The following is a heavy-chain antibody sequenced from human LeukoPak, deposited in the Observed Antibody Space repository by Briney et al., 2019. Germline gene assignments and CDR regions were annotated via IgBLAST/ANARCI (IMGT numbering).Heavy chain of an antibody. J-gene: IGHJ4*02. CDR3: ARDKVQGSALGVGY. Sequence: PSETLSLTCTVSGGSISSSSHYWGWIRQSPGKGLEWIGSIDYSGTTSYNPTLKSRVTISVDTSRNQFSLKLRSVTAADTAVYYCARDKVQGSALGVGYWGQGTLVTVSS. D-gene: IGHD3-3*01. CDR2: IDYSGTT. V-gene: IGHV4-39*07. CDR1: GGSISSSSHY.